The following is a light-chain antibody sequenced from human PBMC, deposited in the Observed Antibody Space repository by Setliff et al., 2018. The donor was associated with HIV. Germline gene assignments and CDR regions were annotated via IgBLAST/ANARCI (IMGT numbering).Light chain of an antibody. J-gene: IGLJ2*01. Sequence: QSALTQPASVSGSPGQSVTISCTGTSSDVGGYNFVSWYQQHPGKTPELLIYDVTNRPSGVSDRFSGSKSGNTASLTISGLQPEDEADYYCSSYTSTRALRFGGGTK. CDR3: SSYTSTRALR. CDR1: SSDVGGYNF. V-gene: IGLV2-14*03. CDR2: DVT.